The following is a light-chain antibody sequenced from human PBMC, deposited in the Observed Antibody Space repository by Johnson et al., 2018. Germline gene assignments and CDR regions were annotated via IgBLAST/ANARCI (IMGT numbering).Light chain of an antibody. Sequence: QYVLTQPPSVSEAPGQKVTISCSGSSSNIGNNYVSWYQQLPGTAPKLLIYENNKRPSGIPDRFSGSKSGTSATLGITGLQTGDEADYYCGTWDSSLSAGNVFGTGTKVTVL. J-gene: IGLJ1*01. CDR2: ENN. CDR3: GTWDSSLSAGNV. V-gene: IGLV1-51*02. CDR1: SSNIGNNY.